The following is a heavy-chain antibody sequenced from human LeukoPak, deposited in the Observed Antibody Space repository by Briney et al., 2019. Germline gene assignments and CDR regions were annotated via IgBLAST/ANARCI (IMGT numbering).Heavy chain of an antibody. J-gene: IGHJ4*02. CDR3: ASGSGSYFDY. CDR1: GGSISSGGYS. Sequence: SETLSLTCAVSGGSISSGGYSWSWIRQPPGKGLEWIGNIYHSGSTYYNPSLKSQVTISVDRSKEQFSLKLNSVTVADTAVYYCASGSGSYFDYWGQGTLVIVSS. V-gene: IGHV4-30-2*01. CDR2: IYHSGST. D-gene: IGHD3-10*01.